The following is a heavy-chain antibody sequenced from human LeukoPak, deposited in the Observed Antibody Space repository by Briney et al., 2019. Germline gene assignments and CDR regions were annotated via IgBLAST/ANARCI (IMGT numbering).Heavy chain of an antibody. Sequence: SETLSLTCGVDGGSFTASYWSWIRQSPGKGLEWIGKIHHAGDTNYNPSLKSRVTISLDIYKAQFSLNLKSVTAADTAVYYCARVTGGGNVAYWYFDLWGRGTLVTVSS. J-gene: IGHJ2*01. CDR2: IHHAGDT. CDR1: GGSFTASY. D-gene: IGHD4-23*01. CDR3: ARVTGGGNVAYWYFDL. V-gene: IGHV4-34*01.